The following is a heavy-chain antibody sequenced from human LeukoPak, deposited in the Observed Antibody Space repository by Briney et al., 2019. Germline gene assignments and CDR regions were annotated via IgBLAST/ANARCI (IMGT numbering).Heavy chain of an antibody. D-gene: IGHD3-9*01. CDR1: GYTFTSYD. CDR2: MSPNSGNT. CDR3: ASTNPKGVLTTVEDYYCYMDV. J-gene: IGHJ6*03. V-gene: IGHV1-8*01. Sequence: VASVKVSCKASGYTFTSYDINWVRQATGQGLEWMGWMSPNSGNTGYAQKFQGRVTMTRNTSISTAYMELSSLRSEDTAVYYCASTNPKGVLTTVEDYYCYMDVWGKGTTVTVSS.